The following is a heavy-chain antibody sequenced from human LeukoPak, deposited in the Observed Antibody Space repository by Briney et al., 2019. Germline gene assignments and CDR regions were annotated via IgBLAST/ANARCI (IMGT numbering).Heavy chain of an antibody. J-gene: IGHJ6*02. V-gene: IGHV3-23*01. CDR1: GFTFSSYA. Sequence: GGSLRLSCAASGFTFSSYAMSWVRQAPGKGLEWVSAISGSGGSTYYADSVKGRFTISRDNSKNTLYLQMNSLRAEDTAVNYCAKASRARWFGELLVGMDVWGQGTTVTVSS. CDR3: AKASRARWFGELLVGMDV. D-gene: IGHD3-10*01. CDR2: ISGSGGST.